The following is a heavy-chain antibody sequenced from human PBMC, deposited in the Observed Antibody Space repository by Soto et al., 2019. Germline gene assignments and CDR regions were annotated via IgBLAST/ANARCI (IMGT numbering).Heavy chain of an antibody. CDR1: GFTFSSYA. D-gene: IGHD3-10*01. V-gene: IGHV3-23*01. CDR3: AKLSRDGSGIR. CDR2: ITGSGGST. Sequence: EVQLLESGGGLVQPGGSLRLSCAASGFTFSSYAMSWVRQGPGKGLEWVSAITGSGGSTYYADSVKGRFTISRDNSKNTVYLQMNSLRAEDTAVYYCAKLSRDGSGIRWGQGTLVTVSS. J-gene: IGHJ4*02.